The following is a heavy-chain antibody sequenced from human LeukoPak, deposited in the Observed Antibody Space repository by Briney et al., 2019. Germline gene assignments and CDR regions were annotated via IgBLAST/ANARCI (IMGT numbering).Heavy chain of an antibody. J-gene: IGHJ4*02. V-gene: IGHV1-8*03. CDR3: TRGPRWFEELLHGY. Sequence: ASVKVSCKASGYTFTSYVISWVRQATGQGLEWMGWMNANSGNTGYAQKLQGRVTITRNTSISTAYMELSSLSSEDTAVYYCTRGPRWFEELLHGYWGQGTPVTASS. D-gene: IGHD3-10*01. CDR2: MNANSGNT. CDR1: GYTFTSYV.